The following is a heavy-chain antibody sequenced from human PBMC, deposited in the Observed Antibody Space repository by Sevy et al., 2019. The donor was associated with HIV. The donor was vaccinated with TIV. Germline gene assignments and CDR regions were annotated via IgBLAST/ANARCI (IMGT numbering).Heavy chain of an antibody. D-gene: IGHD3-9*01. CDR2: LSDSGVRT. Sequence: GGSLRLSCAASGFTSSSYAMSWVRQPPGRGLEWVSTLSDSGVRTYYAYSVKGRFTISRDNSKNILYLQMNSLRAEDTAVYYCARDRATSATGTLFDYWGQGTLVTVSS. V-gene: IGHV3-23*01. CDR3: ARDRATSATGTLFDY. J-gene: IGHJ4*02. CDR1: GFTSSSYA.